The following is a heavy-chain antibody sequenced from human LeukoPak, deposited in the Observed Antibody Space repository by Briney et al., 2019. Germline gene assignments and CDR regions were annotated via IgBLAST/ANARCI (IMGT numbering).Heavy chain of an antibody. CDR3: ARHKGGIAVATYAFDI. CDR2: IYTSGST. V-gene: IGHV4-4*07. D-gene: IGHD6-19*01. Sequence: SETLSLTCTVSGGSLSSYYWSWIRQPAGKGLEWIGRIYTSGSTNYNPSLKSRVTMSVDTSKNQFSLKLSSVTAADTAVYYCARHKGGIAVATYAFDIWGQGTIVTVSS. J-gene: IGHJ3*02. CDR1: GGSLSSYY.